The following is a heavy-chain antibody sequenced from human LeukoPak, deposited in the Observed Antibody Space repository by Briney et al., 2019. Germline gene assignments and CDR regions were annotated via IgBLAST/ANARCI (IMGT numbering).Heavy chain of an antibody. Sequence: SQTLSLTCTVSGGSISGGSYYWSWIRQPAGKGLEWIGRIYTSGSTNYNPSLKSRVTISVDTSKNQFSLKLSSVTAADTAVYYCARAVGTIFGVVSYDYSYLDVWGKGTTVTVSS. V-gene: IGHV4-61*02. CDR2: IYTSGST. J-gene: IGHJ6*03. D-gene: IGHD3-3*01. CDR3: ARAVGTIFGVVSYDYSYLDV. CDR1: GGSISGGSYY.